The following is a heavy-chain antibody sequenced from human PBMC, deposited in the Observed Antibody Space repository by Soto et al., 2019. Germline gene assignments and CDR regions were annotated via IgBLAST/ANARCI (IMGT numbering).Heavy chain of an antibody. CDR2: IDPMDSYT. CDR3: ARVGATTLHYFDS. D-gene: IGHD1-26*01. Sequence: LXIXCKVSGYRFTSXWLTWVGQVPGKGLECLGRIDPMDSYTNYSPSFQGHVTISVDNSINTAYLQWNSLKASDTDIYYCARVGATTLHYFDSWGQGTLGTVSS. V-gene: IGHV5-10-1*01. CDR1: GYRFTSXW. J-gene: IGHJ4*02.